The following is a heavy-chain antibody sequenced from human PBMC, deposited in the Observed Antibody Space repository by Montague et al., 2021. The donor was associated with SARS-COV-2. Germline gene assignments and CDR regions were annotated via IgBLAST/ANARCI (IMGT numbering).Heavy chain of an antibody. J-gene: IGHJ6*03. CDR1: GYTFTNYD. CDR3: ARGDRSTYFDFWSGFNYYYYMDV. Sequence: SVKVSFKASGYTFTNYDINWVRQATGQGLEWMGWMNPNSGNTGYAQKFQGRVTMTRHTSISTAYMELSSLRSEDTAVYYCARGDRSTYFDFWSGFNYYYYMDVWGKGTTVTISS. CDR2: MNPNSGNT. D-gene: IGHD3-3*01. V-gene: IGHV1-8*01.